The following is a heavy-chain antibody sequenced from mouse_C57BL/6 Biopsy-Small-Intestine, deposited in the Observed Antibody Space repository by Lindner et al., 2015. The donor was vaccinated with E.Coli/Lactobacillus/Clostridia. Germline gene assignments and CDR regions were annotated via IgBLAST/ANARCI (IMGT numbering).Heavy chain of an antibody. V-gene: IGHV5-4*01. D-gene: IGHD1-1*01. CDR1: GFTFSSYA. CDR2: ISDGGSYT. J-gene: IGHJ1*03. CDR3: ARRATVVARYFDV. Sequence: VQLQESGGGLVKPGGSLKLSCAASGFTFSSYAMSWVRQTPEKRLEWAATISDGGSYTYYPDNVKGRFTISRDNAKNNLYLQMTSLRSEDTAMYYCARRATVVARYFDVWGTGTTVTVSS.